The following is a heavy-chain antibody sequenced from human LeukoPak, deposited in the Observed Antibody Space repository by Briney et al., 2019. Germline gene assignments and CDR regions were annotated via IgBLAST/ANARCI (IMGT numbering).Heavy chain of an antibody. CDR1: GYTFTSYD. CDR3: ARDRAAYYDSSGYPLDY. CDR2: ISAYNGNT. J-gene: IGHJ4*02. Sequence: ASVKVSCKASGYTFTSYDINWVRQAPGQGLEWMGWISAYNGNTNYAQKLQGRVTMTTDTSTSTAYMELRSLRSDDTAVYYCARDRAAYYDSSGYPLDYWGQGTLVTVSS. D-gene: IGHD3-22*01. V-gene: IGHV1-18*01.